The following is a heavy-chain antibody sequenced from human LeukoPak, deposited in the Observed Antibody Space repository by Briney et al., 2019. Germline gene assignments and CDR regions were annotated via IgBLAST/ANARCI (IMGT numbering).Heavy chain of an antibody. CDR1: GGSFSGYY. CDR3: ARRTGYSYGYVFDY. Sequence: SSETLSLTCAVYGGSFSGYYWSWIRQPPGKGLEWIGEINHSGSTNYNPSLKSRVTISVDTSKNQFSLKLSSVTAADTAVYYCARRTGYSYGYVFDYWGQGTLVTVSS. CDR2: INHSGST. V-gene: IGHV4-34*01. J-gene: IGHJ4*02. D-gene: IGHD5-18*01.